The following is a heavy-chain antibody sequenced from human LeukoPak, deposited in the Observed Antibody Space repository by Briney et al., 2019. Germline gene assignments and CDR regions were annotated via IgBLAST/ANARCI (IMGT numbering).Heavy chain of an antibody. V-gene: IGHV4-59*01. CDR1: GGSISSYY. Sequence: SETLSLTCTVSGGSISSYYWSWTRQPPGKGLEWIGYISYSGSTNYNPSLKSRVTISVDTSKNQFSLKLSSVTAADTAVYYCARGGSGYDAFDYWGQGTLVTVSS. J-gene: IGHJ4*02. CDR3: ARGGSGYDAFDY. CDR2: ISYSGST. D-gene: IGHD5-12*01.